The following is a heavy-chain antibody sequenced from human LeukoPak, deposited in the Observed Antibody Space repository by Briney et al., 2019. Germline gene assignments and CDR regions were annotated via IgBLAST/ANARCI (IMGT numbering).Heavy chain of an antibody. CDR3: AKESVSGSYPYYFDY. D-gene: IGHD1-26*01. CDR1: GFTFSSYA. Sequence: GGSLRLSCAASGFTFSSYAMSWVRQAPGKGLEWVSAISCSDGSTYRADSVKGRVTISIDNSKNTLYLQMNSLRAEDTAVYYCAKESVSGSYPYYFDYWGQGTLVTVSS. CDR2: ISCSDGST. J-gene: IGHJ4*02. V-gene: IGHV3-23*01.